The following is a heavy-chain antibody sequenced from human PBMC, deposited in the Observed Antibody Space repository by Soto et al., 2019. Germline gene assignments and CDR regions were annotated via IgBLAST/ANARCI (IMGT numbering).Heavy chain of an antibody. CDR1: GGSLSGYS. J-gene: IGHJ4*02. CDR2: IHPSGTV. Sequence: SETLSLTCVVYGGSLSGYSWNWIRQPPGKGLEWIGEIHPSGTVTYNPSLMSRVTISAETSKNQFSLNLSSVTAADAGVYYCARGQDAAKVAYWGQGTLVTVSS. V-gene: IGHV4-34*01. CDR3: ARGQDAAKVAY. D-gene: IGHD6-13*01.